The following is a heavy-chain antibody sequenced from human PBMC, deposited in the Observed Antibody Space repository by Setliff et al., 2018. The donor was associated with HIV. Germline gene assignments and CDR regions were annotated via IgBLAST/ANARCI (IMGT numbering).Heavy chain of an antibody. V-gene: IGHV4-34*01. D-gene: IGHD1-26*01. CDR2: INHSGST. Sequence: PSETLSLTCAVFGGSFTDYYWIWIRQPPGKGLEWIGEINHSGSTHYNPSLKSRFIISVDTSKNQFSLKVNSMTAADTAVYYCARGARLLAAYSDRWDYFYMAVWGKGTTGTVSS. CDR3: ARGARLLAAYSDRWDYFYMAV. J-gene: IGHJ6*03. CDR1: GGSFTDYY.